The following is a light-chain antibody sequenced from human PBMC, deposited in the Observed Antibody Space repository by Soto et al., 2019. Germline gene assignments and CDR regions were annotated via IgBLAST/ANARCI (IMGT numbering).Light chain of an antibody. CDR3: CSYVGATTDV. V-gene: IGLV2-23*01. CDR2: EGI. Sequence: QSALTQPASVSGSPGQSITISCSGTSSNIGGYNVVSWYQQHPGKAPKVIVYEGIKRPSGVSDRFAGSTSGSTASLTISGLQSEYEAEYDCCSYVGATTDVFGSGTKVTVL. J-gene: IGLJ1*01. CDR1: SSNIGGYNV.